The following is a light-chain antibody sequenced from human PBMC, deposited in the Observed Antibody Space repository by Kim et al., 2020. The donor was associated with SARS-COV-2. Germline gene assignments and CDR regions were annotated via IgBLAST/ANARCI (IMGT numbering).Light chain of an antibody. CDR1: QSVSGW. J-gene: IGKJ1*01. Sequence: AYVGDRIPITCRASQSVSGWLNWYQQKPGKAPHLLIYRTSALQTGVPPRFSGSASGTDFTLTINTLQPEDFATYYCQQSYNFPRTFGQGTKVDIK. CDR3: QQSYNFPRT. CDR2: RTS. V-gene: IGKV1-39*01.